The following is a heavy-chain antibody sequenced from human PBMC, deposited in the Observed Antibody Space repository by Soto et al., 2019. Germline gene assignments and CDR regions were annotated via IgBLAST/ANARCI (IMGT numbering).Heavy chain of an antibody. J-gene: IGHJ4*02. V-gene: IGHV1-46*01. CDR1: GYRFTAYY. Sequence: QVQLVPSGAGVQKPGASVKVSCEASGYRFTAYYMHWVRQAPGQGLEWMAIINPSSGVANYAQRFQGRFTMTRDTSTSTVYMELSRLRSEDTAVYYCARSPPLRECPGGDCSHFDYWGQGTLVTVS. CDR3: ARSPPLRECPGGDCSHFDY. D-gene: IGHD2-21*02. CDR2: INPSSGVA.